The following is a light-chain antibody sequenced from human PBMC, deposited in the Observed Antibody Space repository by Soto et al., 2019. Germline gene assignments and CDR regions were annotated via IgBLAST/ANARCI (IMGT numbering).Light chain of an antibody. CDR1: SSDVGGYNY. CDR2: EVS. V-gene: IGLV2-14*01. CDR3: SSYTSGSPWV. J-gene: IGLJ3*02. Sequence: QSVLTQPASVSGSPGQSITISCTGTSSDVGGYNYVSWYQQHPGKAPKLMIYEVSNRPSGVSKRFSGSKSGNTAALTISGLQAEDEADYYCSSYTSGSPWVFGGGTKLTLL.